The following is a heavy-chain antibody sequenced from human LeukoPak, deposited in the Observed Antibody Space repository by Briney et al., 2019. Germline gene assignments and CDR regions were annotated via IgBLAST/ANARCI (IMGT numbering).Heavy chain of an antibody. V-gene: IGHV5-51*01. CDR2: IYPSDSDT. CDR3: ARVNYGSATKEDY. CDR1: GYDFPTYW. J-gene: IGHJ4*02. Sequence: GESLKISCKASGYDFPTYWIGWVRQMPGKGLEWMGIIYPSDSDTRYSPSFQGQVTISADKSASTAYLQWSSLKASDAAMYYCARVNYGSATKEDYWGQGTLVTVSS. D-gene: IGHD3-10*01.